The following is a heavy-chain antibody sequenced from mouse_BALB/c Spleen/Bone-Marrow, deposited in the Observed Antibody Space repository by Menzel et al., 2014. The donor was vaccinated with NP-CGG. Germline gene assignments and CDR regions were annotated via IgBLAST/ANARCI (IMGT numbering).Heavy chain of an antibody. D-gene: IGHD1-1*01. CDR2: IYPSDSYT. Sequence: VKLQESGAELVRPGASAKLSCKASGYTFTSYWINWVKQRPGQGLEWIGNIYPSDSYTNYNQKFKDKATLTVDKSSSTAYMQLSSPTSEDSAVYYCTREGYYGSSYVDYWGQGTTLTVSS. CDR1: GYTFTSYW. J-gene: IGHJ2*01. V-gene: IGHV1-69*02. CDR3: TREGYYGSSYVDY.